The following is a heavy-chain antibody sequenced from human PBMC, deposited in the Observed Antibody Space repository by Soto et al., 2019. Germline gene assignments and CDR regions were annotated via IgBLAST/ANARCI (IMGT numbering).Heavy chain of an antibody. CDR3: ARAGDGYPLGWFDP. CDR2: IIPIFDTT. Sequence: QVQLVQSGAEVKKPGSSVKGSCKASGGTFSSYAISWVRQAPGQALEWMGGIIPIFDTTNYAQKFQDRVTFTADESARTADMGLSSLRFEDTAVYYLARAGDGYPLGWFDPGGQGILVSASS. J-gene: IGHJ5*02. V-gene: IGHV1-69*01. CDR1: GGTFSSYA. D-gene: IGHD5-12*01.